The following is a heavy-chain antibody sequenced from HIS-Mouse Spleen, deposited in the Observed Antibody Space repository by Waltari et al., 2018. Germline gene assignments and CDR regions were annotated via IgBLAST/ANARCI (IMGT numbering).Heavy chain of an antibody. J-gene: IGHJ4*02. V-gene: IGHV3-30*18. D-gene: IGHD3-9*01. Sequence: QVQLVESGGGVVQPGRSLRLPCAASGFTFRSYGMHGVRQAPGKGLEWVAVISYDGSNKYYADSVKGRFTISRDNSKNTLYLQMNSLRAEDTAVYYCAKGRKLVPYDILSGYPQGIDYWGQGTLVTVSS. CDR2: ISYDGSNK. CDR3: AKGRKLVPYDILSGYPQGIDY. CDR1: GFTFRSYG.